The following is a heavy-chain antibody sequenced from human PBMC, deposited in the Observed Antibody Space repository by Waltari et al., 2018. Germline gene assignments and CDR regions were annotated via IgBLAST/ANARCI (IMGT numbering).Heavy chain of an antibody. J-gene: IGHJ3*02. CDR2: IYYSGST. D-gene: IGHD4-17*01. Sequence: QVQLQESGPGLVKPSETLSLTCTVSGGSISSYYWNWIRQPPGKGLEWIGYIYYSGSTNYNPSLKSRFTISVDTSKNQFSLKLSSVTAADTAVYYCAREIYGGNSRDAFDIWGQGTMVTVSS. V-gene: IGHV4-59*01. CDR3: AREIYGGNSRDAFDI. CDR1: GGSISSYY.